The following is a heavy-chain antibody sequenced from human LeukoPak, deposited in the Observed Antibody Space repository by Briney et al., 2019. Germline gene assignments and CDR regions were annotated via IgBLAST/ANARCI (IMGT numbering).Heavy chain of an antibody. Sequence: GGSLRLSCAASGFTFSSYAMHWVRQAPGKGLEWVAVISYDGSNKYYADSVKGRFTISRDNSKNTLYLQMNSLRAEDTAVYYCAREGGSSWYPRAYFQHWGQGTLVTVFS. CDR2: ISYDGSNK. CDR3: AREGGSSWYPRAYFQH. CDR1: GFTFSSYA. V-gene: IGHV3-30*04. J-gene: IGHJ1*01. D-gene: IGHD6-13*01.